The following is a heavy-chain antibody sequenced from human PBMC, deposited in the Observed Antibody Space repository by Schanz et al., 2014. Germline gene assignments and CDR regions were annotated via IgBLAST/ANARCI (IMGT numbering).Heavy chain of an antibody. V-gene: IGHV3-48*04. CDR3: ASSRTRYCSSTSCVPGAFDF. J-gene: IGHJ3*01. CDR1: GFTFSSYG. D-gene: IGHD2-2*01. Sequence: VQLVESGGGVVRPGRSLRLSCAASGFTFSSYGMHWVRQAPGKGLEWVSSIISTGGTIYYVDSVRGRFTISRDNAKNSLYLQMNSLRVDDTAVYYCASSRTRYCSSTSCVPGAFDFWGQGTLVTVSS. CDR2: IISTGGTI.